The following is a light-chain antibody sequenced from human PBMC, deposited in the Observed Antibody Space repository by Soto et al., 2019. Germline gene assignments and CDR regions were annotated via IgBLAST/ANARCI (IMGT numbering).Light chain of an antibody. V-gene: IGKV3-15*01. J-gene: IGKJ1*01. CDR1: QSVSSY. CDR3: QQYKDWPTR. CDR2: VAS. Sequence: EMVMTQSPATLSVSPGERVTLSCRASQSVSSYLAWYQQKPGQPPRLLIYVASTRAAGIPARLSGSGSGPEFTVPISIVQSEDFAVYYCQQYKDWPTRFGQGTKVEIK.